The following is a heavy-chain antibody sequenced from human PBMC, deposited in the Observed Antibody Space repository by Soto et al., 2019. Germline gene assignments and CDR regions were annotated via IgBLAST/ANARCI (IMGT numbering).Heavy chain of an antibody. CDR2: IDWDDDK. J-gene: IGHJ6*02. CDR3: ARMLRNIVVVPTATSRIYYGSGSYRDYYYYYGMDV. D-gene: IGHD2-2*01. V-gene: IGHV2-70*18. CDR1: GGSISSYYW. Sequence: TLSLTCTVSGGSISSYYWSWIRQPPGKALEWLALIDWDDDKYYSTSLKTRLTISKDTSKNQVVLTMTNMDPVDTATYYCARMLRNIVVVPTATSRIYYGSGSYRDYYYYYGMDVWGQGTTVTVSS.